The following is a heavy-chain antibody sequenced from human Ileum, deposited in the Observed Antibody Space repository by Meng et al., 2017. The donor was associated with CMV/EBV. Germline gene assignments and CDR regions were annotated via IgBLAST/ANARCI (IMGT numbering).Heavy chain of an antibody. Sequence: ASVKVSCKASGYTLSTYGISWVRQAPGQGLEWMGWINTYTHYAQKFQRRVSMTRDTSPSTNYMELKSLRSDDTAVYYCERDPGYIPDAFDIWGQGTMVTVSS. V-gene: IGHV1-18*01. CDR3: ERDPGYIPDAFDI. D-gene: IGHD5-24*01. CDR2: INTYT. CDR1: GYTLSTYG. J-gene: IGHJ3*02.